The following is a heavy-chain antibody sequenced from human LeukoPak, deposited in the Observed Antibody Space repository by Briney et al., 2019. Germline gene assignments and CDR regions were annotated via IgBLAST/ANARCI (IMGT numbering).Heavy chain of an antibody. J-gene: IGHJ5*02. CDR3: ARDGGCSSTSCQYNWFDP. V-gene: IGHV1-69*05. CDR2: IIPIFGTA. Sequence: SVKVSCKASGGTFSSYAISWVRQAPGQGLEWMGGIIPIFGTANYAQKFQGRVTITTDESTSTAYMELSSLRSEDTAVYYCARDGGCSSTSCQYNWFDPWGQGTLVTVSS. D-gene: IGHD2-2*01. CDR1: GGTFSSYA.